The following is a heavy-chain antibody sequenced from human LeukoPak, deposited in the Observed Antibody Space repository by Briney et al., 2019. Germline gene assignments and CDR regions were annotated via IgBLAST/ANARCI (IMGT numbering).Heavy chain of an antibody. J-gene: IGHJ6*03. D-gene: IGHD2-8*02. V-gene: IGHV3-30*18. Sequence: GGSLRLSCAASGFTFSDSWMSWVRQAPGKGLEWVAVISYGGTTKIYAESVKGRFTISRDNLKNTLYLQMNGPRAEDTAVYYCAKNRGHCVDGVCHNYYYMDVWGRGTTVTVSS. CDR3: AKNRGHCVDGVCHNYYYMDV. CDR2: ISYGGTTK. CDR1: GFTFSDSW.